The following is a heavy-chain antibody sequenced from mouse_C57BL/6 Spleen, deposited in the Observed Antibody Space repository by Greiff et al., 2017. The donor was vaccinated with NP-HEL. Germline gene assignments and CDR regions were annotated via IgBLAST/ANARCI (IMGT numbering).Heavy chain of an antibody. Sequence: VHVKQSVAELVRPGASVKLSCTASGFNIKNTYMHWVKQRPEQGLEWIGRIDPANGNTKYAPKFPGKATITADTASNTAYLQLSSLTSEDTAIYYCARSDYYGSSYFDYWGQGTTLTVSS. V-gene: IGHV14-3*01. CDR2: IDPANGNT. D-gene: IGHD1-1*01. CDR3: ARSDYYGSSYFDY. J-gene: IGHJ2*01. CDR1: GFNIKNTY.